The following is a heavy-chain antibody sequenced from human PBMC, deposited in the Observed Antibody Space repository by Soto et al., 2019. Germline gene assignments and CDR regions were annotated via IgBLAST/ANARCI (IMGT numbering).Heavy chain of an antibody. J-gene: IGHJ4*02. D-gene: IGHD3-10*01. Sequence: EVQLLESGGGLVQPGGSLRLSCAASGFTFSSYAMSWVRQAPGKGLEWVSAISGSGGSTYYADSVKGRFTISRDNSKNTLDLQMNSRRAEDTAVYYCAKGRYYYDSGSYSFDSWGQGTLVTVSS. CDR1: GFTFSSYA. V-gene: IGHV3-23*01. CDR2: ISGSGGST. CDR3: AKGRYYYDSGSYSFDS.